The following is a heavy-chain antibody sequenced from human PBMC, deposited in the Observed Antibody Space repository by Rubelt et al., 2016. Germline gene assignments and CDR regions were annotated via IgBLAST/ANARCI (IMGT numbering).Heavy chain of an antibody. J-gene: IGHJ4*02. CDR1: GYSISSGYY. D-gene: IGHD4-17*01. Sequence: QVQLQESGPGLVKPSETLSLTCTVSGYSISSGYYWGWIRQPPGKGLEWIGSIYHSGSTYYNPSLKSRVTISVDTSKNQFSLKLSSVTAADTAVYYCARGDYGDYVPFDYWGQGTLVTVSS. CDR2: IYHSGST. V-gene: IGHV4-38-2*02. CDR3: ARGDYGDYVPFDY.